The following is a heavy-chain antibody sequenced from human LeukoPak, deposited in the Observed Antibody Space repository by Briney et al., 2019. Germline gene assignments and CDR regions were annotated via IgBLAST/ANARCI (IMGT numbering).Heavy chain of an antibody. CDR3: ARDNSGWSVDY. J-gene: IGHJ4*02. CDR2: INPSGGST. D-gene: IGHD6-19*01. Sequence: GASVKVSCKASGYTFTSYYMHWVRQAPGQGLEWMGIINPSGGSTSYAQKFQGRVTMTRDVSTSTVYMELNSLESEDTAMYYCARDNSGWSVDYWGQGTLVTVTS. CDR1: GYTFTSYY. V-gene: IGHV1-46*01.